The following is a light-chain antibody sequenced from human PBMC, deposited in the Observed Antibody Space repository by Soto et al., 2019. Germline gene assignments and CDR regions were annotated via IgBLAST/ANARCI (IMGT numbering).Light chain of an antibody. CDR3: QQTKRFPFT. J-gene: IGKJ4*01. V-gene: IGKV1-12*02. CDR1: QAVSNW. Sequence: DIQMTQSPSSLSASVGDEVTLTCRASQAVSNWLAWYQHRPGSAPKLLIYAASNLPSGVPARFAGSGSGTVFTLTIKSLQPEDFATYYCQQTKRFPFTFGGGTKADIK. CDR2: AAS.